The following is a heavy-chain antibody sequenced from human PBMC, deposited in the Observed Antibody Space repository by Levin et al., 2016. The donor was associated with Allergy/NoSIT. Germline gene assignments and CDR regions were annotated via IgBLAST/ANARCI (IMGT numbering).Heavy chain of an antibody. CDR2: INNDGSNT. Sequence: GESLKISCEASGFSFINYWMHWVRQAPGKGLVWVSHINNDGSNTRYADSVKGRFTISRDNAKNTVYLQMNSPRAEDTAVYYCAREHSGTYYYWGQGTLVTVSS. D-gene: IGHD1-26*01. CDR3: AREHSGTYYY. V-gene: IGHV3-74*01. CDR1: GFSFINYW. J-gene: IGHJ4*02.